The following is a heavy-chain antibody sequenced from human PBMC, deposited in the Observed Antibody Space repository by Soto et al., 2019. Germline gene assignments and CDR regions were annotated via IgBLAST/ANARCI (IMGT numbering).Heavy chain of an antibody. J-gene: IGHJ4*02. D-gene: IGHD6-13*01. CDR2: IYYSGST. Sequence: SETLSLTCTVSCGSLSSYYWSWIRQPPGKGLEWIGYIYYSGSTNYNPSLKSRVTISVDTSKNQFSLKLSSVTAADTAVYYCARGSIAAALETYYFDYWGQGTLVTVSS. CDR3: ARGSIAAALETYYFDY. CDR1: CGSLSSYY. V-gene: IGHV4-59*01.